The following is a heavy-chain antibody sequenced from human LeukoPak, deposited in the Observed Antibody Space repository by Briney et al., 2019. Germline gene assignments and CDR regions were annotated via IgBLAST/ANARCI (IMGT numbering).Heavy chain of an antibody. CDR2: ISNSGSP. D-gene: IGHD2-15*01. CDR3: GRDALVGYFSYYYIDV. J-gene: IGHJ6*03. Sequence: SETLSLTCAVSDGPIRSHYWTWIRQSPLKGLEWIGDISNSGSPKSNPSLKSRVTISIDTSKSQFSLRLTSVTAADTAVYYCGRDALVGYFSYYYIDVWGKGTTVTVSS. CDR1: DGPIRSHY. V-gene: IGHV4-59*11.